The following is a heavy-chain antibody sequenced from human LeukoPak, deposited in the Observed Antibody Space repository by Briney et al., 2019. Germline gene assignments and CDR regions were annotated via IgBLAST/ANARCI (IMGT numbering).Heavy chain of an antibody. D-gene: IGHD3-16*01. Sequence: GGSLTLSCVVSGFTFSGNYMTWVRQAPGKGLEWVSVIYTGGTTYYRDSVKGRFTISRHNSKNVVNLQMDSLRPEDTAVYYCASGPTYDYVRVILYWGQGTLVTVSS. V-gene: IGHV3-53*04. CDR3: ASGPTYDYVRVILY. J-gene: IGHJ4*02. CDR1: GFTFSGNY. CDR2: IYTGGTT.